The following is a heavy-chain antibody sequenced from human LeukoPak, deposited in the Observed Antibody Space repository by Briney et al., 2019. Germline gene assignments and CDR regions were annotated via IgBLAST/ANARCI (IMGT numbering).Heavy chain of an antibody. J-gene: IGHJ4*02. V-gene: IGHV3-15*07. CDR3: TTEGTYYYGSGIDY. Sequence: GGSLRLSCAASGFTFSNAWMNWVRQAPGKGLEWVGRIKSKTDGGTTDYTAPVKGRFSISRDDSKNTLYLQMNSLKTEDTAVYYCTTEGTYYYGSGIDYWGQGTLVTVSS. CDR1: GFTFSNAW. D-gene: IGHD3-10*01. CDR2: IKSKTDGGTT.